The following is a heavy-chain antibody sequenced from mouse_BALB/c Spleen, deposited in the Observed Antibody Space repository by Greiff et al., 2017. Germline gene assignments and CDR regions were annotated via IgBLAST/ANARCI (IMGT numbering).Heavy chain of an antibody. CDR2: ISSGSSTI. D-gene: IGHD1-2*01. J-gene: IGHJ2*01. V-gene: IGHV5-17*02. CDR3: ARGITTATGYFDY. Sequence: VQLQQSGGGLVQPGGSRKLSCAASGFTFSSFGMHWVRQAPEKGLEWVAYISSGSSTIYYADTVKGRFTISRDNPKNTLFLQMTSLRSEDTAMYYCARGITTATGYFDYWGQGTTLTVSS. CDR1: GFTFSSFG.